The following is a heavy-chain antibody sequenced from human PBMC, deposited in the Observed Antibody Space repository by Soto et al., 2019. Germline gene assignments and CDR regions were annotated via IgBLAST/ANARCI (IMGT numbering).Heavy chain of an antibody. D-gene: IGHD2-15*01. Sequence: PGGSLRLSCAASGFTVSSNYISWVRQAPGKGLEWVSVIYSGGSTYYADSVKGRFTISRDNSKNTLYLQMNSLRAEDTAVYYCAREIVVVVAATHYYYGMDVWGQGTTVTVSS. V-gene: IGHV3-53*01. J-gene: IGHJ6*02. CDR1: GFTVSSNY. CDR2: IYSGGST. CDR3: AREIVVVVAATHYYYGMDV.